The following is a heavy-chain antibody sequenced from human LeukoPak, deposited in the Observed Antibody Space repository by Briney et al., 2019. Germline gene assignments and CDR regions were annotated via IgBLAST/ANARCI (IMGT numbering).Heavy chain of an antibody. CDR3: APEPTDTEYSGS. Sequence: SVKVSCKASGGTFSSYAISWVRQAPGQGLEWMGGIIPIFGTANYAQKFQGRVTITTDESTSTAYMELSSLRSEDTAVYYCAPEPTDTEYSGSWGQGTLVTVSS. CDR1: GGTFSSYA. CDR2: IIPIFGTA. J-gene: IGHJ4*02. V-gene: IGHV1-69*05. D-gene: IGHD1-26*01.